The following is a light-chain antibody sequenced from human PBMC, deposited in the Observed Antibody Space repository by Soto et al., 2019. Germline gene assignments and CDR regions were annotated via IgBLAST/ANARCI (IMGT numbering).Light chain of an antibody. CDR3: QQANSFPHT. J-gene: IGKJ5*01. CDR2: DAS. Sequence: DIQLTQSQSSLSASVGDKVTITCRASQSIRSYLNWVQQKPGKAPKLLIYDASSLQTGVPSRFSGSGSGTDFTLTISSLQPEDFATYYCQQANSFPHTFGQGTRLEIK. CDR1: QSIRSY. V-gene: IGKV1-39*01.